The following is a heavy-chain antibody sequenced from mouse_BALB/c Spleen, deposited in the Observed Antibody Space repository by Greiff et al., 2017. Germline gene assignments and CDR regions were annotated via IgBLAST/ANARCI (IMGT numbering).Heavy chain of an antibody. CDR2: ISSGGGST. V-gene: IGHV5-12-1*01. J-gene: IGHJ2*01. D-gene: IGHD1-1*01. CDR1: GFSFSSYD. Sequence: DVHLVESGGGLVKPGGSLKLSCAASGFSFSSYDMSWVRQTPAKRLEWVAYISSGGGSTYYPDTVKGRFTISRDNAKDTLYLQMSSLKSEDTALYYCARHAPYEDYWGQGTTLTVSS. CDR3: ARHAPYEDY.